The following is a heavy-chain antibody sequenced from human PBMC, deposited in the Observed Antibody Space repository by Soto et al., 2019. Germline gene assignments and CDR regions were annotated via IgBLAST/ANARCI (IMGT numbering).Heavy chain of an antibody. D-gene: IGHD4-17*01. CDR3: ARDNLRSYYYYYGMDV. Sequence: PGGSLRLSCAASGFTFSSYAMRWVRQATGKGLEWVAVISYDGSNKYYADSVKGRFTIPRDNSKNTLYLQMNSLRAEDTAVYYCARDNLRSYYYYYGMDVWGQGTTVTVSS. V-gene: IGHV3-30-3*01. J-gene: IGHJ6*02. CDR1: GFTFSSYA. CDR2: ISYDGSNK.